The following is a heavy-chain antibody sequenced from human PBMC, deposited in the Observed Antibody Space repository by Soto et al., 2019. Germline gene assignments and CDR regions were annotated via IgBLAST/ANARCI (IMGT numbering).Heavy chain of an antibody. V-gene: IGHV3-48*02. Sequence: GALRLSCAASGFTFSSYSMNWVRQAPGKGMEWVSYISSSSSTIYYADSVKGRFTISRDNAKNSLYLQMNSLRDEDTAVYYCARRTNDLWSGYPQMYYYGMDVWGQGTTVTVS. CDR3: ARRTNDLWSGYPQMYYYGMDV. J-gene: IGHJ6*02. D-gene: IGHD3-3*01. CDR2: ISSSSSTI. CDR1: GFTFSSYS.